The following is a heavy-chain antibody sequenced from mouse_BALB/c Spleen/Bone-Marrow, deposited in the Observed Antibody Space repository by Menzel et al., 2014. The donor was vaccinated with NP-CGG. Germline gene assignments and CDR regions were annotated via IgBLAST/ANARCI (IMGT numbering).Heavy chain of an antibody. J-gene: IGHJ2*01. CDR3: ARGGFDY. CDR2: IHPNSGNT. V-gene: IGHV1S130*01. CDR1: GYTFTSSW. Sequence: VQLQQSGSVLVRPGASVKLSCKASGYTFTSSWMHWAKQRPGQGLEWIGEIHPNSGNTNYNEKFKGKATLTVDTSSSTAYVDLSSLASEGSAVYYWARGGFDYWGQGTTLTVSS.